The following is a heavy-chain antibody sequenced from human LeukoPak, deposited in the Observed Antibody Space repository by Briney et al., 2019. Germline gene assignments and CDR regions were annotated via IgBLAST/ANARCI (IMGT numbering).Heavy chain of an antibody. CDR1: GGSISSYY. V-gene: IGHV4-59*01. D-gene: IGHD3-3*01. CDR2: IYYSGST. CDR3: AGELRFSSYYYYMDV. Sequence: PSETLSLTCTVSGGSISSYYWSWIRQPPGKGLEWIGYIYYSGSTNYNPSLKSRVTISEDTSKNQFSLKLSSVTAADTAVYYCAGELRFSSYYYYMDVWGKGTTVTVSS. J-gene: IGHJ6*03.